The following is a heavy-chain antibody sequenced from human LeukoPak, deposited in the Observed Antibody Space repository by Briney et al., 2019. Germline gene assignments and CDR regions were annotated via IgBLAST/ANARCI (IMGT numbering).Heavy chain of an antibody. J-gene: IGHJ4*02. CDR1: GGSFSAYY. Sequence: SEALSLTCAVYGGSFSAYYWSWIRQPPGKGLEWIGEINHSGSTNYNPSLKSRVTISVDTSKNQFSLKLSSVTAADTAVYYCARGKRFETGADRREASFDYWGQGTLVTVSS. D-gene: IGHD7-27*01. V-gene: IGHV4-34*01. CDR3: ARGKRFETGADRREASFDY. CDR2: INHSGST.